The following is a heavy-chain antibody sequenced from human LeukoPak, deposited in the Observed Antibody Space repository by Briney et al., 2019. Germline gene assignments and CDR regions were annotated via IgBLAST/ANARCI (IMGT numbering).Heavy chain of an antibody. V-gene: IGHV3-21*01. CDR2: ISSSSSYI. J-gene: IGHJ4*02. D-gene: IGHD4-23*01. CDR3: ARDLDYGGNSVDY. CDR1: GFIFSDRF. Sequence: GGSLRLSCAASGFIFSDRFMSWVRQAPGKGLEWVSSISSSSSYIYYADSVKGRFTISRDNAKNSLYLQMNSLRAEDTAVYYCARDLDYGGNSVDYWGQGTLVTVSS.